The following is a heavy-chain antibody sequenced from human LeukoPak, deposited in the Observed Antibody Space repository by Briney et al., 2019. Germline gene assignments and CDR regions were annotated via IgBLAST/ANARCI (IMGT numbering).Heavy chain of an antibody. D-gene: IGHD1-26*01. Sequence: ASVKVSCKASGYTFTGYYMHWVRQAPGQGLEWMGWINPNSGGTNYAQKFQGRVTMTRDTSISTAHMELSRLRSDDTAVYYCARDPREVLSGSYYKGDDALDIWGQGTMVTVSS. CDR2: INPNSGGT. J-gene: IGHJ3*02. V-gene: IGHV1-2*02. CDR1: GYTFTGYY. CDR3: ARDPREVLSGSYYKGDDALDI.